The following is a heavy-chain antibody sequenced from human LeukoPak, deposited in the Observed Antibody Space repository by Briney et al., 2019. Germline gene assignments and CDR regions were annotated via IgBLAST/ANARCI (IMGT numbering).Heavy chain of an antibody. CDR3: TTFYHEYSPY. D-gene: IGHD2/OR15-2a*01. J-gene: IGHJ4*02. CDR1: GFSFMNAW. Sequence: GGSLRLSCAASGFSFMNAWMIWVRQAPGKGLEWVGRIKSNADGGTPDYAAPARGRFTISRDDSKNTLYLQMNSLKTEDTVVYYCTTFYHEYSPYWGRGTLVTVSS. V-gene: IGHV3-15*01. CDR2: IKSNADGGTP.